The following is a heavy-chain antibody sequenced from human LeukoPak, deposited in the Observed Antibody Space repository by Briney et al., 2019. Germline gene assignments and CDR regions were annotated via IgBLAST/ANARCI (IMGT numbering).Heavy chain of an antibody. J-gene: IGHJ3*02. V-gene: IGHV3-11*04. CDR2: ISSSGSTI. Sequence: PSETLSLTCTVSGGSISSGDYYMSWIRQAPGKGLEWVLYISSSGSTIYYADSVKGRFTISRDNAKNSLYLQMNSLRAEDTAVYYCARRFRNAFDIWGQGTIVTVSS. CDR3: ARRFRNAFDI. CDR1: GGSISSGDYY.